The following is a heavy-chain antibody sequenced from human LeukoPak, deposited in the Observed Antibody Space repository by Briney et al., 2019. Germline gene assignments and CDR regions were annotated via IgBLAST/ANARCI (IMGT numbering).Heavy chain of an antibody. CDR2: IRYDGSNK. CDR3: AKDQNPLYEYGDYDSGNAFDI. V-gene: IGHV3-30*02. D-gene: IGHD4-17*01. J-gene: IGHJ3*02. Sequence: PGGSLRLSCAASGFTFSSYGMHWVRQAPGKGLEWVAFIRYDGSNKYYADSVKGRFTISRDNSKNTLYLQMNSLRAEVTAVYYCAKDQNPLYEYGDYDSGNAFDIWGQGTMVTVSS. CDR1: GFTFSSYG.